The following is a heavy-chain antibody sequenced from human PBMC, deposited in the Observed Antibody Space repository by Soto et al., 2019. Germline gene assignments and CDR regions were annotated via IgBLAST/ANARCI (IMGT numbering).Heavy chain of an antibody. CDR3: ARDSYSGSYFGH. D-gene: IGHD1-26*01. CDR2: ISAYKGNT. CDR1: GYTFTSYG. Sequence: ASVKVSCKASGYTFTSYGIRWVRQAPGQGLEWIGWISAYKGNTNYAQKLQGRVTMTTDTSTSTAYMELRSLRSDDTAVYYCARDSYSGSYFGHWGQGTLVTVSS. J-gene: IGHJ4*02. V-gene: IGHV1-18*01.